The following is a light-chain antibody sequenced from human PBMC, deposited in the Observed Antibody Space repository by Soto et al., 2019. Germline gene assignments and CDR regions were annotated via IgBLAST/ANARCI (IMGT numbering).Light chain of an antibody. CDR2: GAS. CDR3: QQYEKWPPYI. CDR1: QSVRSN. Sequence: EILMTQSPATLSVSPGDRAILSCRASQSVRSNLAWFQQRPGQAPRLLIYGASTRATGIPARFSGSGSETEFTLTISSLQSEDFAVYYCQQYEKWPPYIFGQGTKLEIK. J-gene: IGKJ2*01. V-gene: IGKV3-15*01.